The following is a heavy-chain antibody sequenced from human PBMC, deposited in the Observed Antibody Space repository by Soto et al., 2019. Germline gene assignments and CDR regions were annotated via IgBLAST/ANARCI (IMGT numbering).Heavy chain of an antibody. D-gene: IGHD3-10*01. Sequence: QVQLVQSGAVVKKPGSSVEVSCKASGGTFNGYGISWVRQAPGQGLEWMGGTVPVFDTSKYAPRFQGSVTITADKSTSTASMELSSVRSEDTAIYFCARGVSNSGAYYTGPSAYDLWGQGTLVIVYS. CDR2: TVPVFDTS. CDR1: GGTFNGYG. J-gene: IGHJ3*01. V-gene: IGHV1-69*06. CDR3: ARGVSNSGAYYTGPSAYDL.